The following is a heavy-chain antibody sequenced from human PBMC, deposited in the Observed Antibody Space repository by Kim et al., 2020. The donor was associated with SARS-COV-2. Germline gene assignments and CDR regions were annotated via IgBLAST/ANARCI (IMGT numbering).Heavy chain of an antibody. J-gene: IGHJ4*02. CDR1: GFTFSSYA. Sequence: GGSLRLSCLASGFTFSSYAMSWIRQAPDKGPEWVAVTSSDGSIIYYADSVKGRFTISRANSRNTLYLDMDSLSAQDTAIYYCAREGYASGTMGDFDYWGQGTLVTVSS. CDR2: TSSDGSII. V-gene: IGHV3-30*04. CDR3: AREGYASGTMGDFDY. D-gene: IGHD3-10*01.